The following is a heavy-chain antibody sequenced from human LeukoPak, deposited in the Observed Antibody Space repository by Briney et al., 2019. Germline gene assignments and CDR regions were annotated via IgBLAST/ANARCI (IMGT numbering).Heavy chain of an antibody. CDR2: IYHSGST. D-gene: IGHD1-26*01. Sequence: GSLRLSCAASGFTFSSYAMSWVRQPPGKGLEWIGEIYHSGSTNYNPSLKSRVTISVDKSKNQFSLKLSSVTAADTAVYYCARVQWAFDPWGQGTLVTVSS. V-gene: IGHV4-4*02. J-gene: IGHJ5*02. CDR3: ARVQWAFDP. CDR1: GFTFSSYAM.